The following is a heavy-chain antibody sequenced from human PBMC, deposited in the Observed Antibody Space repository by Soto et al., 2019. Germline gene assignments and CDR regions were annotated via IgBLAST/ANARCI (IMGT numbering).Heavy chain of an antibody. CDR1: GSSISRYY. CDR2: IYYSGTT. J-gene: IGHJ4*02. V-gene: IGHV4-59*01. D-gene: IGHD3-9*01. CDR3: TRGYFNILAGYYVDY. Sequence: PSATLSLTCTLSGSSISRYYWNWIGQPPGKGLEWIGYIYYSGTTNYNPSLKSRVTISVDTSKNRFSLELRSVTAADTALYYCTRGYFNILAGYYVDYWGQGTLVTVS.